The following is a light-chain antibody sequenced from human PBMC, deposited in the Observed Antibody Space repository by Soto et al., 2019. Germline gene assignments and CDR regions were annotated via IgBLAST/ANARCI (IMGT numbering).Light chain of an antibody. CDR1: QSISSY. V-gene: IGKV1-39*01. J-gene: IGKJ4*01. CDR3: QQSYSTPHT. Sequence: DIQMTQSPSSLSASVGDRVTITCRASQSISSYLNWYQQKPGKAPKLLIYAASSLQSGVPARFSGSGSVTDFTLTISSLQPEDFATYYWQQSYSTPHTFGGGTKVDIK. CDR2: AAS.